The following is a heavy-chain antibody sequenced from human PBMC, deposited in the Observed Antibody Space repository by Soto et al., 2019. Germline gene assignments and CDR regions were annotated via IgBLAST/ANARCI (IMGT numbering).Heavy chain of an antibody. D-gene: IGHD3-3*01. Sequence: QVHLQQWGAGLLKASETLSLTCAVYGGSFSGYHWSWIRQPPGKGLEWIGEINHSGSSNCNPSLKSRVTISVDTSKNQFSLELSSVTAADTAVYYCARGRGSYDFWSGSYRYNAFDFWGQGTMVTVSS. CDR1: GGSFSGYH. CDR2: INHSGSS. V-gene: IGHV4-34*01. CDR3: ARGRGSYDFWSGSYRYNAFDF. J-gene: IGHJ3*01.